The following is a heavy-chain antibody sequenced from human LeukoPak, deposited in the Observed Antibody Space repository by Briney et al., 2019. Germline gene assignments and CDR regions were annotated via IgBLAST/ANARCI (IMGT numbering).Heavy chain of an antibody. J-gene: IGHJ6*02. CDR2: ISYDGSNK. Sequence: PGGSLRLSCAASGFTFSSYAMHWVRQAPGKGLEWVAVISYDGSNKNYADSVKGRFTISRDNSKNTLYLQMNSLRAEDTAVYYCARDIRYYYGMDVWGQGTTVTVSS. V-gene: IGHV3-30-3*01. CDR1: GFTFSSYA. CDR3: ARDIRYYYGMDV.